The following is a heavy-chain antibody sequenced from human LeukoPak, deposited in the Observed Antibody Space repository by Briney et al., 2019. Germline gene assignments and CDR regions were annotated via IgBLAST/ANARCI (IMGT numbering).Heavy chain of an antibody. CDR2: IKPDGGAE. D-gene: IGHD6-13*01. CDR1: GLTFSSYW. CDR3: ARANNSSWHN. Sequence: GGSLRLSCAASGLTFSSYWMSWVRHVPGRGLDWVANIKPDGGAEYYAASVKGRFTVSRGNAKNSLYLQMNSLRVEDTAVYYCARANNSSWHNWGQGTLVTVSS. J-gene: IGHJ4*02. V-gene: IGHV3-7*01.